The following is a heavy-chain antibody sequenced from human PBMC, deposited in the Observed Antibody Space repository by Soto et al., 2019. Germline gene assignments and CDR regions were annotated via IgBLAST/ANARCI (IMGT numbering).Heavy chain of an antibody. D-gene: IGHD2-21*02. V-gene: IGHV1-69*06. CDR3: ARENVVVTANHYYYYGMDV. J-gene: IGHJ6*02. CDR2: IIPIFGTA. Sequence: QVQLVQSGAEVKKPGSSVKVSCKASGGTFSSYAISWVRQAPGQGLEWMGGIIPIFGTANYAQKFQGRVTITVDKSTSTAYMELSSLRSEDTAVYYCARENVVVTANHYYYYGMDVWGQGTTVTVSS. CDR1: GGTFSSYA.